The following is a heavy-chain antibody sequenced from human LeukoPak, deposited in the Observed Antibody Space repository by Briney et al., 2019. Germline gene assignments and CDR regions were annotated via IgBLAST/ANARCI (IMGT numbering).Heavy chain of an antibody. CDR3: ILNSGNNYIFNY. D-gene: IGHD1-26*01. V-gene: IGHV1-18*01. Sequence: ASVKVSCKPSGYTFSNYGITWVRQAPGQGLEWMGWISIYNGNTKYAQKLQGRVTMTTDTSTSTAYMELRSLRSDDTAVYYCILNSGNNYIFNYWGQGTLVTVSS. J-gene: IGHJ4*02. CDR2: ISIYNGNT. CDR1: GYTFSNYG.